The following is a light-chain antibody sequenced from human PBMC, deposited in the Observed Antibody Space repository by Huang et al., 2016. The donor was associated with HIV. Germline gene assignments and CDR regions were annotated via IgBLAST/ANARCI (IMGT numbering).Light chain of an antibody. J-gene: IGKJ2*01. V-gene: IGKV2-28*01. CDR3: MQALQTPYT. CDR1: QSLLHSNGYNY. Sequence: DIVMTQFPLSLPVIPGEPASISCRSTQSLLHSNGYNYLDWYLQKPGQSPQLLIYLGSNRASGVPYRFSGSGSGTDFTLKINRVEAEDVGVYYCMQALQTPYTFGQGTKLEIK. CDR2: LGS.